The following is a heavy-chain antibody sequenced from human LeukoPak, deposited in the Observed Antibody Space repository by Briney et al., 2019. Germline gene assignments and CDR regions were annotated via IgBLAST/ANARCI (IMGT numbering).Heavy chain of an antibody. CDR3: ARPGTGMADLDS. Sequence: GASVKVSCKASGYTFTSYYLHWVRQAPGQGLEWMGIINPSGGSTSYAQKFQGRVTMTRDTSINTAYMELSRLRSDDTAVYYCARPGTGMADLDSWGQGTLVTVSS. V-gene: IGHV1-46*01. D-gene: IGHD6-19*01. CDR2: INPSGGST. CDR1: GYTFTSYY. J-gene: IGHJ4*02.